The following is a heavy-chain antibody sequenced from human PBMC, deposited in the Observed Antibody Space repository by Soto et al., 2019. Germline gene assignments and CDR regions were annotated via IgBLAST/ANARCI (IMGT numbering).Heavy chain of an antibody. Sequence: SVKVSCKASGGTFSSYAISWVRQAPGQGLEWMGGIIPIFGTANYAQKFQGRVTITADESTSTAYMELSSLRSEDTAVYYCARVYDILTGYRYYFDFWGQGPLVTVSS. V-gene: IGHV1-69*13. CDR2: IIPIFGTA. CDR3: ARVYDILTGYRYYFDF. D-gene: IGHD3-9*01. CDR1: GGTFSSYA. J-gene: IGHJ4*02.